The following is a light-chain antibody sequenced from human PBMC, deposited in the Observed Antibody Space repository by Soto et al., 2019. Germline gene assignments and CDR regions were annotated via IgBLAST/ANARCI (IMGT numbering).Light chain of an antibody. CDR1: SSDVGGYDY. J-gene: IGLJ1*01. V-gene: IGLV2-14*03. CDR3: SSYTSSSLYV. Sequence: SVLPQAASVSGSPGQSITISCPGTSSDVGGYDYVSWYQHHPGKAPKLMIYDVSNRPSGVSNRFSGSKSGNTASLTISGLQAEDEADYYCSSYTSSSLYVFGTGTKVTVL. CDR2: DVS.